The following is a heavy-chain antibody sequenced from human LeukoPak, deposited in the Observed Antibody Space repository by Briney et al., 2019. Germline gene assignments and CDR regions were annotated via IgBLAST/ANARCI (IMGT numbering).Heavy chain of an antibody. CDR3: ARGGSGSYYPPPYYYYYYMDV. CDR1: GGSISSYY. CDR2: IYTSGST. V-gene: IGHV4-4*07. J-gene: IGHJ6*03. D-gene: IGHD3-10*01. Sequence: KPSETLSLTCTVSGGSISSYYWSWIRQPAGKGLEWIGRIYTSGSTNYNPSLKSRATMSVDTSKNQFSLKLSSVTAADTAVYYCARGGSGSYYPPPYYYYYYMDVWGKGTTVTVSS.